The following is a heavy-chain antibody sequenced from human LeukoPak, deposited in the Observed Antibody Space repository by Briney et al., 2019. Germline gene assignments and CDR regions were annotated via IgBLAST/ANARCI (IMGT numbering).Heavy chain of an antibody. CDR2: MNPNSGNT. D-gene: IGHD3-22*01. J-gene: IGHJ4*02. Sequence: GASVKVSCKASGYTFTSYDINWVRQATGQGREWMGWMNPNSGNTGYAQKFQGRVTMTRNTSISTAYMQLSSLRSEDTAVYYCARVQYDSSGYYYERDWGQGTLVTVSS. CDR1: GYTFTSYD. CDR3: ARVQYDSSGYYYERD. V-gene: IGHV1-8*01.